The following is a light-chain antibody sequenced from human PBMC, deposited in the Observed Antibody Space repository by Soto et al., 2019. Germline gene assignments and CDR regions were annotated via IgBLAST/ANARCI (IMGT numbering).Light chain of an antibody. Sequence: QSALTQPASVSGSPGQSITISCTGTSSDVGGYNFVSWYQQHPGKAPKFIIYDVRKRPSGVSNRFSGSRSGNTASLTISGLQAEDEADYYCSSYTSRSTVIFGGGTKLTVL. J-gene: IGLJ2*01. CDR3: SSYTSRSTVI. V-gene: IGLV2-14*03. CDR2: DVR. CDR1: SSDVGGYNF.